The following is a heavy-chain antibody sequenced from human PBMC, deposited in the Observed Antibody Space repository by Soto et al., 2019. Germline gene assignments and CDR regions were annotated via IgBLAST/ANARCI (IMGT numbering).Heavy chain of an antibody. CDR2: ISSSESFI. Sequence: CSLGLSCAPCGVTFSIYGMNWVRQAPGKGLEWVSSISSSESFIFYADSVKGRFTISRDNAKNALYLQMNSVSAEDTAVYHCARGGAKRGLDVWGQGTTVTVSS. CDR3: ARGGAKRGLDV. D-gene: IGHD3-16*01. V-gene: IGHV3-21*01. CDR1: GVTFSIYG. J-gene: IGHJ6*02.